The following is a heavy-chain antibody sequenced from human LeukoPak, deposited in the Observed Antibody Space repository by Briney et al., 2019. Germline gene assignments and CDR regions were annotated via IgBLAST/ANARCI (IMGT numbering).Heavy chain of an antibody. CDR2: INRDESER. J-gene: IGHJ6*02. CDR1: GFTFSNYW. CDR3: ARRNAMDV. Sequence: GGSLRLSCAASGFTFSNYWMTWVRQAPGKGLEWVANINRDESERYYVDSVKGRFTISRDDAKSSLYLLMNSLRAEDTAVYYCARRNAMDVWGQGTTVIVFS. V-gene: IGHV3-7*03.